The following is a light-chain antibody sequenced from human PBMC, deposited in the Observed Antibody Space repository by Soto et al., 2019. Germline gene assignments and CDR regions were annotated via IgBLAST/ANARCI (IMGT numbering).Light chain of an antibody. J-gene: IGLJ1*01. Sequence: QSALTQPASVSGSPGQSFTISCTGTSSDVGGYNYVSWYQQHPGKAPKLMIYDVSNRPSRVSNRFSGSKSGNTASLTISGLQAEDEADYYCSSYTSSSTSFGTGTKLTVL. CDR3: SSYTSSSTS. CDR2: DVS. V-gene: IGLV2-14*01. CDR1: SSDVGGYNY.